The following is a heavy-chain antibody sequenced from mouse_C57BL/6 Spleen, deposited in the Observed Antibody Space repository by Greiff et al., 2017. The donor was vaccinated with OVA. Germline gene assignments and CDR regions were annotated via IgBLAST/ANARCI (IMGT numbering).Heavy chain of an antibody. CDR3: ADYYGSSYGAWFAY. Sequence: VQRVESGPELVKPGASVKISCKASGYAFSSSWMNWVKQRPGKGLEWIGRIYPGDGDTNYNGKFKGKATLTADKSSSTAYMQLSSLTSEDSAVYFCADYYGSSYGAWFAYWGQGTLVTVSA. CDR2: IYPGDGDT. V-gene: IGHV1-82*01. D-gene: IGHD1-1*01. J-gene: IGHJ3*01. CDR1: GYAFSSSW.